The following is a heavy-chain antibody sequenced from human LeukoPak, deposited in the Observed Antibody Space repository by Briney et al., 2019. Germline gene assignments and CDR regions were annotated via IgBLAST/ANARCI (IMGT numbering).Heavy chain of an antibody. CDR2: ISYDGSNK. J-gene: IGHJ6*02. CDR1: GFTFSSYA. D-gene: IGHD3-10*01. Sequence: GRSPRLSCAASGFTFSSYAMHWVRQAPGKGLEWVAVISYDGSNKYYADSVKGRFTISRDNSKNTPYLQMNSLRAEDTAVYYCARVKSRGNYYYYYGMDVWGQGTTVTVSS. CDR3: ARVKSRGNYYYYYGMDV. V-gene: IGHV3-30-3*01.